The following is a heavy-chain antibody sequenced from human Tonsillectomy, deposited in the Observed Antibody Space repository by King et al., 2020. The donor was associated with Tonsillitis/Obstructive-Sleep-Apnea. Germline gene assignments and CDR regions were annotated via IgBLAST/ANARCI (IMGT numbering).Heavy chain of an antibody. J-gene: IGHJ5*02. D-gene: IGHD3-22*01. CDR2: IYYSGST. CDR1: GGSISSYY. Sequence: QLQESGPGLVKPSETLSLTCTVSGGSISSYYWSWIRQPPGKGLEWIGYIYYSGSTNYNPSLKSRVTISVDTSKNQFSLKLSSVTAADTAVYYCARRGYYYDSSGEYNWFDPWGQGTLVTVSS. CDR3: ARRGYYYDSSGEYNWFDP. V-gene: IGHV4-59*08.